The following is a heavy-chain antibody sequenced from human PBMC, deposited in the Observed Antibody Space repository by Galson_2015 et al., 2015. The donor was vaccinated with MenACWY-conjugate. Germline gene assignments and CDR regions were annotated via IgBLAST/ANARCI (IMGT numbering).Heavy chain of an antibody. CDR2: IRSKANSYAT. D-gene: IGHD3-10*01. CDR1: RFTFSGSA. V-gene: IGHV3-73*01. CDR3: TRLLYGLGSYT. J-gene: IGHJ5*02. Sequence: SLRLSCAASRFTFSGSAMHWVRQASGKGLEWAGRIRSKANSYATAYAASVKGRFTISRDDSKNTAYLQMNSLKTEDTAVYYCTRLLYGLGSYTWGQGTLVTVSS.